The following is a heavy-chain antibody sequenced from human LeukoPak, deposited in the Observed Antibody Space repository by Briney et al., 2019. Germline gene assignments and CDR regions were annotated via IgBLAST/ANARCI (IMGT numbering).Heavy chain of an antibody. D-gene: IGHD3-22*01. V-gene: IGHV3-74*01. CDR1: GFTFSDYW. CDR3: TRAYYYTSSGDDY. J-gene: IGHJ4*02. Sequence: PGGSLRLSCAASGFTFSDYWMHWVRQAPGKGLVWVSRIDSDGSTTTYADSVKGRFTISRDNAKDTLYLQMNSLRAEDTAVYYCTRAYYYTSSGDDYWGQGTQVTVSS. CDR2: IDSDGSTT.